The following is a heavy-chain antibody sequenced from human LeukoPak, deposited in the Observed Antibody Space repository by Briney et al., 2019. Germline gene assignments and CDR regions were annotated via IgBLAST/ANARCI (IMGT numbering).Heavy chain of an antibody. V-gene: IGHV3-23*01. Sequence: GGSLRLSCAASGFTFSNYAMSWVRQAPGKGLEWVSAIRGSGGNTYYADSVKGRFTISRDNSKNTLHLQMNSLRVDDTAVYFCARTIWGSYRYSEFWGQGTLVTVSS. CDR2: IRGSGGNT. CDR1: GFTFSNYA. CDR3: ARTIWGSYRYSEF. D-gene: IGHD3-16*02. J-gene: IGHJ4*02.